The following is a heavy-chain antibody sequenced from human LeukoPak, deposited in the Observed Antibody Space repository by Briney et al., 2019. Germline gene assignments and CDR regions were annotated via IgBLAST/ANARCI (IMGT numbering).Heavy chain of an antibody. J-gene: IGHJ6*02. Sequence: GASVKVSCKASGYTLTDYYMHWVRQAPGQGLEWMGRINPNSGGTNYAQKFQGRVTMTRDTSISTVYMELSRLRSGDTAVYYCARTSATVVTNYYYYYGMDVWGQGTTVTVSS. CDR1: GYTLTDYY. V-gene: IGHV1-2*06. D-gene: IGHD4-23*01. CDR2: INPNSGGT. CDR3: ARTSATVVTNYYYYYGMDV.